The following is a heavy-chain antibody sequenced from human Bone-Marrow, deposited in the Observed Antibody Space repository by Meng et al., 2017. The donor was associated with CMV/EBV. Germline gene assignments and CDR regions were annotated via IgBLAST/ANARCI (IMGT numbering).Heavy chain of an antibody. CDR1: GYTFTDYY. Sequence: ASVKVSCKASGYTFTDYYMHWLRQAPGQGLEWMGWINSHSGGTKYAQKFQGRVTMTGDTSISTAYMELNSLRSDDTAVYYCARDAIVAAGRHYYYGMDVWGQGTTVTVSS. CDR3: ARDAIVAAGRHYYYGMDV. J-gene: IGHJ6*02. CDR2: INSHSGGT. D-gene: IGHD6-13*01. V-gene: IGHV1-2*02.